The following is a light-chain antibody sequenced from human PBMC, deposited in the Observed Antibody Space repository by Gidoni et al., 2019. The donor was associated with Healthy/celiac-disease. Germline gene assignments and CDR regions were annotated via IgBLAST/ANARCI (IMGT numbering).Light chain of an antibody. J-gene: IGLJ3*02. V-gene: IGLV1-51*02. CDR1: SSNIGNNY. Sequence: QSVLTQPPSVSAAPGQKVTIPCSGSSSNIGNNYVSWYQQLPGTAPKLLIYENNKRPSGIPDRFSGSKSGTSATLGITGLQTGDEADYYCGTWDSSLSAEAWVFGGGTKLTVL. CDR3: GTWDSSLSAEAWV. CDR2: ENN.